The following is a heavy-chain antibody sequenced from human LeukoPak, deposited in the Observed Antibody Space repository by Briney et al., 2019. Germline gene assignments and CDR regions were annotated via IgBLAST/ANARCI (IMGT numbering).Heavy chain of an antibody. CDR3: ARGVRYFDWSLGY. CDR1: GFTFSSYW. J-gene: IGHJ4*02. CDR2: IKQDGSEK. D-gene: IGHD3-9*01. V-gene: IGHV3-7*04. Sequence: GGSLRLSCAASGFTFSSYWMSWVRQAPGKGLEWVANIKQDGSEKYYVDSVKGRFTISRDNAKNSLYLQMNSLRAEDTAVYYCARGVRYFDWSLGYWGQGTLVTVSS.